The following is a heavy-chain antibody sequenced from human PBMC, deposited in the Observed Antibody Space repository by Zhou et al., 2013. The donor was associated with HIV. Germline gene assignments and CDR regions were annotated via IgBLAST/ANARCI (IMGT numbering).Heavy chain of an antibody. V-gene: IGHV1-18*01. CDR3: ARLPGGWYRGYYFDY. CDR2: ISAYNGDT. Sequence: QVQLVQSGAEVKKPGASVKVSCKASGYIFTSYGISWVRQAPGQGLEWMGWISAYNGDTNYAQKLQGRVTMTTDTSTSTAYMELRSLRSDDTAVYYYARLPGGWYRGYYFDYWGQGTLVTVSS. D-gene: IGHD6-19*01. CDR1: GYIFTSYG. J-gene: IGHJ4*02.